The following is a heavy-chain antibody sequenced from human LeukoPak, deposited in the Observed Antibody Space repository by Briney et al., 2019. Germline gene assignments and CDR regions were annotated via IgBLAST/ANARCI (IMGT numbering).Heavy chain of an antibody. Sequence: SETLSLTCTVSGGSISSYYWSWIRQPPGKGLEWIGYIYYSGSTNYNPSLKSRVTIPVDTSKNQFSLKLSSVTAADTAVYYCARGVVGATGDFDYWGQGTLVTVSS. CDR3: ARGVVGATGDFDY. CDR1: GGSISSYY. D-gene: IGHD1-26*01. J-gene: IGHJ4*02. CDR2: IYYSGST. V-gene: IGHV4-59*01.